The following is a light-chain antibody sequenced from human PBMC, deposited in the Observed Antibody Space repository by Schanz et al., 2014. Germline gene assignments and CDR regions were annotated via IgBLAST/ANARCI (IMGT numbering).Light chain of an antibody. CDR3: GTWDSSLSAVV. V-gene: IGLV1-51*01. CDR1: DSNIGDNY. CDR2: DNN. Sequence: QSVLTQPPSVSAAPGQKVTISCSGSDSNIGDNYVSWYQQVPGTAPKLLVYDNNKRPSGISDRFSGSKSGTSGTLDISGLQTGDEADYYCGTWDSSLSAVVFGGGTKLTVL. J-gene: IGLJ2*01.